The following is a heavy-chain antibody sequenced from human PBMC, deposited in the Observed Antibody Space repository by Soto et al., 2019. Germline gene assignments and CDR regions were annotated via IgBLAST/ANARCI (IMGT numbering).Heavy chain of an antibody. J-gene: IGHJ6*02. V-gene: IGHV1-18*04. CDR2: ISAYNGNT. Sequence: GASVKVSCKASGYTFTSYGISWVRQAPGQGLEWMGWISAYNGNTNYAQKLQGRVTMTTDTSTSTAYMELRSLRSDDTAVYYCVRWELGYYCYGMDVCGQGSTVTGSS. D-gene: IGHD1-26*01. CDR3: VRWELGYYCYGMDV. CDR1: GYTFTSYG.